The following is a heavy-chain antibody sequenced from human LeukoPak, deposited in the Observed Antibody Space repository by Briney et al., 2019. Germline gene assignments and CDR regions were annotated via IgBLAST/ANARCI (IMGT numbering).Heavy chain of an antibody. CDR3: ARDFFYDILTGSVDAFDI. CDR2: IYYGGGT. D-gene: IGHD3-9*01. V-gene: IGHV4-59*12. CDR1: GGSISSSY. Sequence: PSETLSLTCTVSGGSISSSYWSWIRQPPGKGLEWIGYIYYGGGTNYNPSLKSRVTMSVDTSKNQFSLKLCSVTAADTAVYYCARDFFYDILTGSVDAFDIWGQGTMVTVSS. J-gene: IGHJ3*02.